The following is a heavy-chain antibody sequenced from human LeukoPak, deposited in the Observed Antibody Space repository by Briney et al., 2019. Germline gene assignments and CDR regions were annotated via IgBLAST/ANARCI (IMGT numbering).Heavy chain of an antibody. V-gene: IGHV3-7*01. CDR2: IKEDGNEI. J-gene: IGHJ4*02. CDR3: ARDPGIAAAGTVGYFDY. D-gene: IGHD6-13*01. CDR1: GFTFSNYW. Sequence: PGGSLRLSCVGSGFTFSNYWMTWVRQAPGKGLEWVANIKEDGNEIHYVDSVRGRFTISRDNAKNSLFLQMNSLRAEDTAVYYCARDPGIAAAGTVGYFDYWGQGALVTVSS.